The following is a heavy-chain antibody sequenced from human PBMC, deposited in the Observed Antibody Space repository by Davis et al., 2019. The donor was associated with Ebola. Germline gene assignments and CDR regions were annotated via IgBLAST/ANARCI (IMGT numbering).Heavy chain of an antibody. CDR3: ARGPRKMATTNFDY. V-gene: IGHV3-11*06. J-gene: IGHJ4*02. Sequence: PGGSLRLSCTVSGGSISSGDYYWSWIRQAPGKGLEWVSYISISSGFTNYADSVKGRFTISRDNAKNSLYLQMNSLRAEDTAVYYCARGPRKMATTNFDYWGQGTLVTVSS. D-gene: IGHD5-24*01. CDR1: GGSISSGDYY. CDR2: ISISSGFT.